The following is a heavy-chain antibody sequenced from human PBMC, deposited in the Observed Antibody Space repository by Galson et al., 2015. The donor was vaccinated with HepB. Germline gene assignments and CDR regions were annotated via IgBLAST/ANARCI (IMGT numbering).Heavy chain of an antibody. CDR1: GFNFKNYG. J-gene: IGHJ2*01. CDR2: IWYDGSEA. Sequence: SLRLSCAASGFNFKNYGMHWVRQAPGKGLDWVAIIWYDGSEAYYADSVKGRFTISRDNSINTLFLQMNSLRVDDTAVYYCATEYYGDSLPLDVWGRGTLVTVSS. CDR3: ATEYYGDSLPLDV. V-gene: IGHV3-33*01. D-gene: IGHD2-21*01.